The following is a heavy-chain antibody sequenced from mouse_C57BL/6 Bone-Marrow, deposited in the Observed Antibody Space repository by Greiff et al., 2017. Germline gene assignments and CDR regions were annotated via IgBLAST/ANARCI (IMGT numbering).Heavy chain of an antibody. V-gene: IGHV2-2*02. CDR3: ARRGDYYGSIWFAY. J-gene: IGHJ3*01. CDR1: GFSLSSYS. CDR2: IWSGGST. Sequence: VQLVESGPGLVQPSQSLSITCTVSGFSLSSYSVNWVRQSPGKGLEWLGVIWSGGSTDYNAAFISRLSISKDNSKSQVFFKMNSLQANDTAIYYCARRGDYYGSIWFAYWGQGTLVTVSA. D-gene: IGHD1-1*01.